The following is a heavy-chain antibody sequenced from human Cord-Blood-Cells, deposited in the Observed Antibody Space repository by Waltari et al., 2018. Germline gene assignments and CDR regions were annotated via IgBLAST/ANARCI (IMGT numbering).Heavy chain of an antibody. V-gene: IGHV1-2*04. CDR3: AREEGSSSAFDAFDI. D-gene: IGHD6-6*01. CDR2: INPNSGGT. Sequence: QVQLVQSGAEVKKPGASVKVSCTASGYTLTGSYLHWVRQAPGQGLEWMGWINPNSGGTNYAQKFQGWVTMTRDTSISTAYMELSRLRSDDTAVYYCAREEGSSSAFDAFDIWGQGTMVTVSS. CDR1: GYTLTGSY. J-gene: IGHJ3*02.